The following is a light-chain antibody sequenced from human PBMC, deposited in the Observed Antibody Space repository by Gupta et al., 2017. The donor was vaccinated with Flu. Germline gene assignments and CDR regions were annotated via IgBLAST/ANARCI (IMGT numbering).Light chain of an antibody. V-gene: IGLV1-40*01. CDR1: NSNIGAGYD. CDR2: GNN. CDR3: QSFDTRLTAYV. J-gene: IGLJ1*01. Sequence: HSVLTQPPSVSGAPGPRVTISCTGSNSNIGAGYDVHWYQHLPGAAPKLLIHGNNNRPSGVPERFSGSKSGTAASLAITGLRAEDEADYYCQSFDTRLTAYVFGSGTKVTVL.